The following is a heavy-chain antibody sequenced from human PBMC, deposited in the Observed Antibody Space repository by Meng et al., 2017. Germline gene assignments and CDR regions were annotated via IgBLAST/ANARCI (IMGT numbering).Heavy chain of an antibody. CDR1: RVTFAAYW. CDR3: ARDEDISAAGKLFGDY. CDR2: IDPNNDHT. J-gene: IGHJ4*02. V-gene: IGHV1-2*06. Sequence: CGARVKMTVASLKLSCKPSRVTFAAYWIPWLRQAPGQGLEWMGRIDPNNDHTQYAQNFQGRVTMTSDTSISTVYMELNGLRSDDTAVYYCARDEDISAAGKLFGDYWGQGTLVTVSS. D-gene: IGHD6-13*01.